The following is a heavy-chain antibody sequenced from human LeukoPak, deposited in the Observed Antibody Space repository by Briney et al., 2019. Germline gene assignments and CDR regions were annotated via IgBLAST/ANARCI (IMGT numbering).Heavy chain of an antibody. J-gene: IGHJ4*02. CDR3: ARDESGWHPEY. Sequence: GGSQRLSCAASGFTFSDYYMSWIRQAPGKGLEWVSYISSSGRTIYYADSVKGRFTISRDNAKNSLYLQMNSLRAEDTAVYHCARDESGWHPEYWGQGTLVTVSS. D-gene: IGHD6-19*01. V-gene: IGHV3-11*01. CDR1: GFTFSDYY. CDR2: ISSSGRTI.